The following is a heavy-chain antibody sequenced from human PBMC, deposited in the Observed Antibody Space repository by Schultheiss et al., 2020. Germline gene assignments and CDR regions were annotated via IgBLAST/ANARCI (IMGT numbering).Heavy chain of an antibody. V-gene: IGHV3-74*01. J-gene: IGHJ4*02. CDR2: INSDGSIT. Sequence: GGSLRLSCAAFGFTFSSHWMHWVRQVPGKGLMWVSCINSDGSITDYADSVKGRFTISRDNAKNTVYQQMNSLRVDDTAVYYCAGLHGGNSNFWGQGTLVTVSS. CDR3: AGLHGGNSNF. D-gene: IGHD3-16*01. CDR1: GFTFSSHW.